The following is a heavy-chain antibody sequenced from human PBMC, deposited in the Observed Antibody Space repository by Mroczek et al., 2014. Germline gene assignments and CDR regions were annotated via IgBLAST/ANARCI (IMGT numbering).Heavy chain of an antibody. V-gene: IGHV4-34*01. CDR1: GGSFSGYY. Sequence: QVQLQQWGAGLLKPSETLSLTCAVYGGSFSGYYWSWIRQPPGKGLEWIGEINHSGSTNYNPSLKSRVTISVDTSKNQFSLKLSSVTAADTAVYYCARDRRMGLPDYWGQGTLVTVSS. CDR2: INHSGST. J-gene: IGHJ4*02. D-gene: IGHD5-12*01. CDR3: ARDRRMGLPDY.